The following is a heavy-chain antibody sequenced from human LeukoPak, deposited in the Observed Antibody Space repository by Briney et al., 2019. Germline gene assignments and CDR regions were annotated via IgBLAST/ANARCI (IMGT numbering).Heavy chain of an antibody. CDR3: ARDLYYYDSSGYYEPVRFDY. CDR1: GGTFSSYA. CDR2: IIPIFGTA. Sequence: GASVKVSCKASGGTFSSYAISWVRQAPGQGLERMGGIIPIFGTANYAQKFQGRVTITADESTSTAYMELSSLRSEDTAVYYCARDLYYYDSSGYYEPVRFDYWGQGTLVTVSS. D-gene: IGHD3-22*01. V-gene: IGHV1-69*13. J-gene: IGHJ4*02.